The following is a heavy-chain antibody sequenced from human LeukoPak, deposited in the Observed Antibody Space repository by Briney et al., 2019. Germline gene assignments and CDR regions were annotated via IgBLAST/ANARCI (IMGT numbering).Heavy chain of an antibody. D-gene: IGHD3-22*01. CDR2: INPSGGST. CDR1: GYTFTSYF. V-gene: IGHV1-46*01. CDR3: ARDPDGSGSYPIDY. Sequence: GASVKVSCKASGYTFTSYFMHWVRQAPGQGLEWIGIINPSGGSTSYAQKFQGRVTMTRDTSTSTVYMELDSLTSDDTAVYFCARDPDGSGSYPIDYWGQGTLVTVSS. J-gene: IGHJ4*02.